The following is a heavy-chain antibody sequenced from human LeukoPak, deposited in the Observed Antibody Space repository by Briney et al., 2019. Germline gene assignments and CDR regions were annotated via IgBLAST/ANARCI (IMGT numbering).Heavy chain of an antibody. V-gene: IGHV4-59*01. CDR1: GGSINSYY. Sequence: SETLSLTCTVSGGSINSYYWSWIRQPPGKGLEWIGYIYYSGSTNYNPSLKSRVTISVDTSKSQFSLKLSSVTPVDSAVYYCARTGIAAAGKSKDAFDIWGQGTMVTVSS. J-gene: IGHJ3*02. CDR3: ARTGIAAAGKSKDAFDI. D-gene: IGHD6-13*01. CDR2: IYYSGST.